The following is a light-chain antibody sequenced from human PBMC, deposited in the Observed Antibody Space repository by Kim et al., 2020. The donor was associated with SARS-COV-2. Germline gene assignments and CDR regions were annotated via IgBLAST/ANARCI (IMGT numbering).Light chain of an antibody. CDR3: SSYTGSSNWV. V-gene: IGLV2-14*04. CDR2: DVS. J-gene: IGLJ3*02. Sequence: GHSITVSGTGTSRDVGGYYYVSWYQQHPGKAPKLMIYDVSKRPSGVSNRFSGSKSGNTASLTISGLQAEDEADYYCSSYTGSSNWVFGGGTKLTVL. CDR1: SRDVGGYYY.